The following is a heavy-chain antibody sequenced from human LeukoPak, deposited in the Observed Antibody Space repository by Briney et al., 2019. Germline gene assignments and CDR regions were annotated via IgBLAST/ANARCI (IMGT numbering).Heavy chain of an antibody. Sequence: ASVKVSCKATGYTFTSYGISSVRQAPGQGIEWMGWISAYNGNTNYAQKLQGRVTMTTDTSTSTAYMELRSLRSDDTAVYYCARDGSRGAPSDYWGPRTLVTVSS. CDR1: GYTFTSYG. V-gene: IGHV1-18*01. CDR3: ARDGSRGAPSDY. CDR2: ISAYNGNT. J-gene: IGHJ4*02. D-gene: IGHD3-10*01.